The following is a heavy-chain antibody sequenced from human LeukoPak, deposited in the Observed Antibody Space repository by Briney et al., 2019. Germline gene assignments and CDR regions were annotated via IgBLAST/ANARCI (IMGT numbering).Heavy chain of an antibody. J-gene: IGHJ4*02. CDR1: GGSISSGSYY. CDR2: IYTSGST. V-gene: IGHV4-61*02. CDR3: ASTSLLTSSSSYYFDY. Sequence: SETLSLTCTVSGGSISSGSYYWSWIRQPAGKGLEWIGRIYTSGSTNYNASLKSRVTISVDTSKNQFSLKLSSVTAADTAVYYCASTSLLTSSSSYYFDYWGQGTLVTVSS. D-gene: IGHD6-6*01.